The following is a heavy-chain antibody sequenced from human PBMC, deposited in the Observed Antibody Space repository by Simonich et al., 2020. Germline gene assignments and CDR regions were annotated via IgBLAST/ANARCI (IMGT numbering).Heavy chain of an antibody. CDR1: GFTFSGSA. D-gene: IGHD1-26*01. J-gene: IGHJ4*02. CDR2: IRSKANSYAT. Sequence: EVQLVESGGGLVKPGGSLKLSSAASGFTFSGSAMHWVRQASGKGLEWVGRIRSKANSYATAYAASVKGRFTISRDDSKNTAYLQMNSLKTEDTAVYYCTRGGDFDYWGQGTLVTVSS. V-gene: IGHV3-73*01. CDR3: TRGGDFDY.